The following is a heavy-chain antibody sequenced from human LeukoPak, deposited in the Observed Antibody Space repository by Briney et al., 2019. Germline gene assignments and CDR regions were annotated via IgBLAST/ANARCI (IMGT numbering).Heavy chain of an antibody. CDR3: AREPGIGYAFDI. D-gene: IGHD3-10*01. Sequence: PGGSLRLSCVVSGFTFTDSWMTWVRQAPGKGLEWVANIKQDGSEKHYVDSVKGRFTISRDNAKNSLYLQMNSLRAEDTAVYYRAREPGIGYAFDIWGQGTVVAVSS. V-gene: IGHV3-7*01. CDR2: IKQDGSEK. CDR1: GFTFTDSW. J-gene: IGHJ3*02.